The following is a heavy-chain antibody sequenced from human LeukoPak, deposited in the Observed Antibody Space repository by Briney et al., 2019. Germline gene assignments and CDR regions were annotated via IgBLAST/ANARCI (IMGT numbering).Heavy chain of an antibody. V-gene: IGHV1-24*01. CDR2: LDPGDDET. CDR1: GYSLSELS. D-gene: IGHD2-21*02. Sequence: ASVKVSCKVSGYSLSELSTHWVRQAPGQGLEWMGGLDPGDDETIYAQKFQGRVTMTEDTSTDTAYLELSSPRSEDTAVYFCATEKDPLLDSWGQGTPVTVSS. J-gene: IGHJ5*01. CDR3: ATEKDPLLDS.